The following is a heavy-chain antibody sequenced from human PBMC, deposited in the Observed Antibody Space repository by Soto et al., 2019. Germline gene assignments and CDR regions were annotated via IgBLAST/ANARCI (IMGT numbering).Heavy chain of an antibody. CDR1: GYTFTTYG. D-gene: IGHD2-15*01. Sequence: ASVKVSCKASGYTFTTYGVAWVRQAPGQGLEWLGWISGYTGKTNHTQKLQGRVTLTADTSTSTAYMELRSLRPDDTAVYYCARDTNMGYCSGGSCSWFDPWGQGTLVTVS. J-gene: IGHJ5*02. CDR3: ARDTNMGYCSGGSCSWFDP. V-gene: IGHV1-18*04. CDR2: ISGYTGKT.